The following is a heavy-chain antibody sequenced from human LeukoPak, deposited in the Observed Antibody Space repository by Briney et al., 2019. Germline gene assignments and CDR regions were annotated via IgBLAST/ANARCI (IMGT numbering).Heavy chain of an antibody. J-gene: IGHJ4*02. D-gene: IGHD6-13*01. CDR3: ARDIEAAGLFLDY. CDR1: GFTFSTYS. V-gene: IGHV3-21*01. CDR2: ISSSSSYI. Sequence: GGSLRLSCAASGFTFSTYSMNWVRQAPGKGLEWVSSISSSSSYIYYADSVKGRFTISRDNAKNSLYLQMNSLRAEDTAVYYCARDIEAAGLFLDYWGQGTLVTVSP.